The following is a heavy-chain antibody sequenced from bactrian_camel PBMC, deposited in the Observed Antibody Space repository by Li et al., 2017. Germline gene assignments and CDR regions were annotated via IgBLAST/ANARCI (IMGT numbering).Heavy chain of an antibody. D-gene: IGHD1*01. V-gene: IGHV3S31*01. CDR3: TQGIYYAPIGDIHRHQ. Sequence: QLVESGGGSVQAGGSLRLSCAASEYTFSGSSMAWFRQAPGKELEWVSGINSGGGSTYYLDSVKGRFTISRDNNKNTLYLQLSSLRTEDTAMYFCTQGIYYAPIGDIHRHQRGQGTQVTVS. CDR1: EYTFSGSS. J-gene: IGHJ4*01. CDR2: INSGGGST.